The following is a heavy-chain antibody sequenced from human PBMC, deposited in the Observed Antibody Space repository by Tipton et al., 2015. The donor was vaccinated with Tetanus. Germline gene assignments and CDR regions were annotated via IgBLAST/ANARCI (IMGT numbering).Heavy chain of an antibody. Sequence: QLVQSGAEVKKPGESLKISCKGSGYSFGIYWLAWVRQMPGKGLEWVGLIYPGDSDTKISPSFRGQVTFSVDKSITTAYLQWSSLKASDTAIYYCAKGDPGNFDSWGQGTQVIVSS. CDR2: IYPGDSDT. CDR1: GYSFGIYW. V-gene: IGHV5-51*01. J-gene: IGHJ4*02. D-gene: IGHD3-9*01. CDR3: AKGDPGNFDS.